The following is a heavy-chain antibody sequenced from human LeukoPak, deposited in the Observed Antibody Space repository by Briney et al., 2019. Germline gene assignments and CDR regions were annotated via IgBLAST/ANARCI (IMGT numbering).Heavy chain of an antibody. J-gene: IGHJ4*02. Sequence: SETLSLTCTVSGGSISSSSYYWGWIRQPPGKGLEWIGSIYYSGSTYYNPSLKSRVTISVDTSKNQFSLKLSSVTAADTAVYYCARDIGYYYDSSGYQGSYWGQGTLVTVSS. CDR3: ARDIGYYYDSSGYQGSY. CDR1: GGSISSSSYY. D-gene: IGHD3-22*01. CDR2: IYYSGST. V-gene: IGHV4-39*07.